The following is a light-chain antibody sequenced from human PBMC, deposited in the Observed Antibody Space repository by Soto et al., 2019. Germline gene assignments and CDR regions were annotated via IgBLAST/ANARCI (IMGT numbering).Light chain of an antibody. CDR2: EGS. CDR3: CSYADSSTLV. J-gene: IGLJ2*01. V-gene: IGLV2-23*01. CDR1: SSDVVSYNL. Sequence: QSALTQPASVSGSPGQSITISCTVTSSDVVSYNLVSWYQQHPGKAPKLMIYEGSKRPAGVSNRFSGYKSGNTASLTISGLQAEDEADYYCCSYADSSTLVFGGGTKLTVL.